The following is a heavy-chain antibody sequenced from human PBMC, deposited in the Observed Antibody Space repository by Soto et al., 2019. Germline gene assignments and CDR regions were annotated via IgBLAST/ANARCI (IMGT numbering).Heavy chain of an antibody. D-gene: IGHD3-10*01. V-gene: IGHV1-18*01. J-gene: IGHJ4*02. CDR2: ISASDGST. CDR3: ATYYFGSGSYYRFDN. Sequence: VASVKVSCKASGYAFSFGFPWVRQAPGQGLEWMGWISASDGSTNSASKFRGRISMTTDTSTHTAYLDLLSLTSDDTAMYFCATYYFGSGSYYRFDNWGQGTRVTVSS. CDR1: GYAFSFG.